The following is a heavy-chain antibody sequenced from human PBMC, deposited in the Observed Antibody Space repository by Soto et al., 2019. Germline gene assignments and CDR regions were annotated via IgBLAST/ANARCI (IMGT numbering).Heavy chain of an antibody. CDR1: GFTFSSYP. D-gene: IGHD3-22*01. J-gene: IGHJ6*02. V-gene: IGHV3-23*01. Sequence: PGGSLRLSFAASGFTFSSYPISWVRQAPGKGLQWVSAISSGVVGATYYADSVKGRFTISRDNSKNTLYLKMNSLRAEDTAVYYCAKHGWKSYYDSSGYRYAMEVWGQGNKGTVSS. CDR2: ISSGVVGAT. CDR3: AKHGWKSYYDSSGYRYAMEV.